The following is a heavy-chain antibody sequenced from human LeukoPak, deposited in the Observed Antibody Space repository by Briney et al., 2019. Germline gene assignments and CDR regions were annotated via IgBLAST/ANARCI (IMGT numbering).Heavy chain of an antibody. D-gene: IGHD3-10*01. Sequence: SETLSLTWAVYGGSFSGYYWSWIRQPPGKGLEWIGEINHSGSTNYNPSLKSRVTISVDTSKNQFSLKLSSVTAADTAVYYCAREVVRGVHRIPGRVFDYWGQGTLVTVSS. CDR1: GGSFSGYY. CDR2: INHSGST. CDR3: AREVVRGVHRIPGRVFDY. V-gene: IGHV4-34*01. J-gene: IGHJ4*02.